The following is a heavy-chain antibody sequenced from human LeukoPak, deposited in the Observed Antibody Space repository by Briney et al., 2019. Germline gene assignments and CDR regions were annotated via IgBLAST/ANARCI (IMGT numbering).Heavy chain of an antibody. Sequence: ASVKVSCKASGYSFTDFFIHWVRQAPGQGLEWMGGIIPIFGTANYAQKFQGRVTITADKSTSTAYMELSSLRSEDTAVYYSARDLYCSGGSCYRRFDYWGQGTLVTVSS. D-gene: IGHD2-15*01. CDR3: ARDLYCSGGSCYRRFDY. J-gene: IGHJ4*02. CDR1: GYSFTDFF. CDR2: IIPIFGTA. V-gene: IGHV1-69*06.